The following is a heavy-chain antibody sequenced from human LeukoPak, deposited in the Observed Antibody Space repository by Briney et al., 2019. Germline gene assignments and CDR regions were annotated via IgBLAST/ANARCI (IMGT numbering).Heavy chain of an antibody. CDR3: ARHILWFGENNYFDC. Sequence: PSETLSITCSVYAGSFSGNYSIWSRQHPREGRQWSGEINRSGSTNYDPSLKSRFTISVDKSKNQFSLKLSSVTAADTAVYYCARHILWFGENNYFDCWGQGTLVTVS. CDR2: INRSGST. V-gene: IGHV4-34*01. J-gene: IGHJ4*02. D-gene: IGHD3-10*01. CDR1: AGSFSGNY.